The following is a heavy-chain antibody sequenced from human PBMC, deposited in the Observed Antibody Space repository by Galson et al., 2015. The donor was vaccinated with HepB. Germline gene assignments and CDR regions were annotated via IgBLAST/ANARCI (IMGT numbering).Heavy chain of an antibody. J-gene: IGHJ3*02. CDR1: GGTFSSYA. D-gene: IGHD3-22*01. Sequence: SVKVSCKASGGTFSSYAISWVRQAPGQGLEWMGRIIPILGIANYAQKFQGRVTITADKSTSTAYMELSSLRSEDTAVYYCARVSDSSGYWAAFDIWGQGTMVTVSS. CDR3: ARVSDSSGYWAAFDI. V-gene: IGHV1-69*04. CDR2: IIPILGIA.